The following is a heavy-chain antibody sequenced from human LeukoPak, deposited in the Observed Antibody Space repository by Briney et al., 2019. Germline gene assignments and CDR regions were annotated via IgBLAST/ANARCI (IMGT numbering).Heavy chain of an antibody. CDR1: GFTFSSYS. V-gene: IGHV3-21*01. J-gene: IGHJ4*02. CDR2: ISSSGSYI. D-gene: IGHD3-16*01. Sequence: PGGSLRLSCAASGFTFSSYSMNWVRQAPGKGLEWVSSISSSGSYIYYADSVKGRFTISRDNAKNSLYLQMNSLRAEDTAVYYCARAATAFGGYDHVSDFDYWGQGTLVTVSS. CDR3: ARAATAFGGYDHVSDFDY.